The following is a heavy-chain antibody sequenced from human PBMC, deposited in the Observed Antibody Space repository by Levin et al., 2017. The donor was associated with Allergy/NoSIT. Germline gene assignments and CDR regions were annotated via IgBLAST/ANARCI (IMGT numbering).Heavy chain of an antibody. V-gene: IGHV3-23*01. CDR1: GFSFSSYA. J-gene: IGHJ4*02. CDR2: ISGSGGST. CDR3: AKEGDYYDSSGYYY. Sequence: GGSLRLSCAASGFSFSSYAMSLVXQXXXKGLEWVSAISGSGGSTYYADSVKGRFTISRDNSKNTLYLQMNSLRAEDTAVYYCAKEGDYYDSSGYYYWGQGTLVTVSS. D-gene: IGHD3-22*01.